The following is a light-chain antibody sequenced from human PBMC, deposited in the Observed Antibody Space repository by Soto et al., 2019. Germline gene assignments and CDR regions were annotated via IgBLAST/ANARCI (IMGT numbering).Light chain of an antibody. CDR1: QTISSW. CDR3: QHYNSYSEA. J-gene: IGKJ1*01. CDR2: KAS. V-gene: IGKV1-5*03. Sequence: DIQKTQSPSTLSGSVGDRVTITCGASQTISSWLAWYQQKPGKAPKLLIYKASTLKSGVPSRFSGSGSGTEFTLTISSLQPDDFATYYCQHYNSYSEAFGQGTKVDIK.